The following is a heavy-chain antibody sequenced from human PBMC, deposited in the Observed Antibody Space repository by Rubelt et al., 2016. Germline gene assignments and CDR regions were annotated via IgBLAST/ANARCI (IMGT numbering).Heavy chain of an antibody. CDR3: AQGSSGYFVPFDY. D-gene: IGHD3-22*01. J-gene: IGHJ4*02. Sequence: QVQLQESGPGLVEPSETLSLTCTVSGGSISSYYWSWIRQPPGKGLEWVSYISSSSIYTNYADSVKGRFTISRDNAKNSLYLQMNSLRAEDTAVYYCAQGSSGYFVPFDYWGQGTLVTVSS. CDR1: GGSISSYY. V-gene: IGHV3-11*03. CDR2: ISSSSIYT.